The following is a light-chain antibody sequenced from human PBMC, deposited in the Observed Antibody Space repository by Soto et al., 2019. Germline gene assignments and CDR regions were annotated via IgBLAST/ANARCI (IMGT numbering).Light chain of an antibody. J-gene: IGLJ1*01. CDR2: DVS. V-gene: IGLV2-11*01. CDR3: CSYAGRYMYV. Sequence: QSALTQPRSVSGSPGQSVTISCTGSSSDVGGFNYVSWYQQHPGKAPKLMIYDVSQRPSGVPDRFSGSKSGNTASLTISGLQADDEADYYCCSYAGRYMYVFGTGTKLTVL. CDR1: SSDVGGFNY.